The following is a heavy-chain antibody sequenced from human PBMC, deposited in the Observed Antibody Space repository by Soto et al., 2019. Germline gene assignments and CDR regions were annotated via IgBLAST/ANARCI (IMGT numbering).Heavy chain of an antibody. J-gene: IGHJ5*02. D-gene: IGHD1-26*01. Sequence: PGGSLRLSCAASGFPFSSYVMSWVRQAPGKGLEWVSGISGGGSNTFYADSVKGRFTISRDNSKNTLLLQMNSLGAEDTAVYYCARDMHAGFTHYFDPWGQGTLVTVSS. CDR3: ARDMHAGFTHYFDP. CDR1: GFPFSSYV. V-gene: IGHV3-23*01. CDR2: ISGGGSNT.